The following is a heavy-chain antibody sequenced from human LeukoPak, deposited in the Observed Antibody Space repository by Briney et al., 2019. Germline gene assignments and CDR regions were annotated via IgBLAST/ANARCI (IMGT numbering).Heavy chain of an antibody. Sequence: GGSLRLSCEGSGFMFGKHGLIWVRQAPGKGLEWVGRIKSKTDGGTADYAAPVKGRFTISRDDSKNTLYLQMNSLKTEDTAVYYCTSSGWYDAFDIWGQGTMVTVSS. D-gene: IGHD6-19*01. CDR3: TSSGWYDAFDI. J-gene: IGHJ3*02. CDR2: IKSKTDGGTA. V-gene: IGHV3-15*01. CDR1: GFMFGKHG.